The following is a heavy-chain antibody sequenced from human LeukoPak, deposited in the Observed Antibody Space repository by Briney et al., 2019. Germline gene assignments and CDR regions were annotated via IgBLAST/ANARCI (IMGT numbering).Heavy chain of an antibody. J-gene: IGHJ6*02. V-gene: IGHV3-53*01. CDR1: GFTVSSNY. Sequence: PGGYLRLSCAASGFTVSSNYMSWVRQAPGKGLEWVSVIYSGGSTYYADSVKGRFTISRDNSKNTLYLQMNSLRAEDTAVYYCARDVRYYYYGMDVWGQGTTVTVSS. CDR3: ARDVRYYYYGMDV. CDR2: IYSGGST.